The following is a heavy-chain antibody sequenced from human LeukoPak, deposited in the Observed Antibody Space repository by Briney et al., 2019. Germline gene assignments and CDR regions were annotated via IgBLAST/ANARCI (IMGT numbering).Heavy chain of an antibody. D-gene: IGHD3-9*01. CDR3: ARGYDILTGSEYGYFDY. J-gene: IGHJ4*02. CDR1: GYTFTSYG. Sequence: ASVKVSCKASGYTFTSYGISWVRQAPGQGLEWMGWISAYNGNTNYAQKLQGRVTMTTDTSTSTAYMELRSLRSDDTAVYYCARGYDILTGSEYGYFDYWGQGTLVTVSS. V-gene: IGHV1-18*01. CDR2: ISAYNGNT.